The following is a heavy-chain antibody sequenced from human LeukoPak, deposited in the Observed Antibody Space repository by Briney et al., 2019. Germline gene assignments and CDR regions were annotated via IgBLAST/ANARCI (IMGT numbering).Heavy chain of an antibody. CDR2: ISPAGTT. V-gene: IGHV3-48*04. CDR1: GFTFSNYW. J-gene: IGHJ3*02. D-gene: IGHD6-6*01. Sequence: GGSLRLSCAASGFTFSNYWMTWVRQAPGKGLQWLSYISPAGTTYYADSLQGRFTISRDNIKTSLYLQMSNLRADDTAVYYCARDLGPHRSSPNSGAFDIWGQGTMVTVSS. CDR3: ARDLGPHRSSPNSGAFDI.